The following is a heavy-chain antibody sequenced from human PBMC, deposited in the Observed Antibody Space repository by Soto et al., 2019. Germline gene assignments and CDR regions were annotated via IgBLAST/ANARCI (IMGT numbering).Heavy chain of an antibody. D-gene: IGHD2-15*01. CDR2: IRGFSPYT. V-gene: IGHV3-21*01. J-gene: IGHJ6*02. Sequence: GGSLRLSCVASGFTFRTYTMNWVRQAPGKGLEWVSGIRGFSPYTFYAESVKGRFTISRDNAKNSLYLQMNSPGAEDTAVYYCARDRGYDAHDYYYNAKDVWGQGTTVTVSS. CDR1: GFTFRTYT. CDR3: ARDRGYDAHDYYYNAKDV.